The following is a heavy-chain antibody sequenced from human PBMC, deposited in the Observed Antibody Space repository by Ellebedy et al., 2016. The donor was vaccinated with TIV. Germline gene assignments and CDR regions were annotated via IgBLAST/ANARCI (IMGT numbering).Heavy chain of an antibody. D-gene: IGHD3-22*01. J-gene: IGHJ4*02. CDR2: INPTSGSS. CDR3: ARGDNYYFDSSGYYYSY. V-gene: IGHV1-46*01. CDR1: RYTFTSYF. Sequence: ASVKVSCKASRYTFTSYFLYWVRQAPGQGLEWMGIINPTSGSSNYAQKLQGRVTMTRDTSTSTVYMELSSLRSEDTAVYYCARGDNYYFDSSGYYYSYWGQGTLVTVSS.